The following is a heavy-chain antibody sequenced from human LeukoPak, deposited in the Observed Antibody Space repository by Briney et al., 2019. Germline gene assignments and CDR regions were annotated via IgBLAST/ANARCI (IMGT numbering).Heavy chain of an antibody. Sequence: GGSLRLSCAASGFTFSSYAMSWVRQAPGKGLEWVSAIRGSGGSTYYADSVKGRFTISRDNSKNTLYLQMNSLRAEDTAVYYCTRFRGSSWYVSSDYWGQGTLVTVSS. CDR2: IRGSGGST. V-gene: IGHV3-23*01. D-gene: IGHD6-13*01. CDR1: GFTFSSYA. CDR3: TRFRGSSWYVSSDY. J-gene: IGHJ4*02.